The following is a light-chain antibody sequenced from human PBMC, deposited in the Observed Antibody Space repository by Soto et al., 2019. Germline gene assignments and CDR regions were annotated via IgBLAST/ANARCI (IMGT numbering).Light chain of an antibody. V-gene: IGLV2-14*01. CDR2: EVS. Sequence: QSALTQPASVSGSPGQSITISCTGTSSDVGGYKYVSWYQQHPGKAPKVMIYEVSNRPSGVSNRFSGSKSGNTASLTISGLQADDEADYYCSSYTSSSFVVFGGGTKLNVL. CDR1: SSDVGGYKY. J-gene: IGLJ2*01. CDR3: SSYTSSSFVV.